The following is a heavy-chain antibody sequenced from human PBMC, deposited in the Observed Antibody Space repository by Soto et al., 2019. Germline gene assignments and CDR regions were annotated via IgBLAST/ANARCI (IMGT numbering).Heavy chain of an antibody. J-gene: IGHJ3*02. Sequence: GESLKISCKGSGYSFTSYWISRVRQMPGKGLEWMGRIDPSDSYINYSPSFQGHVTISGDKSISTAYLQWSSLKASDTAMYYCARQIGELPSAFDIWGQGTMVSVSS. CDR3: ARQIGELPSAFDI. CDR2: IDPSDSYI. D-gene: IGHD3-10*01. V-gene: IGHV5-10-1*01. CDR1: GYSFTSYW.